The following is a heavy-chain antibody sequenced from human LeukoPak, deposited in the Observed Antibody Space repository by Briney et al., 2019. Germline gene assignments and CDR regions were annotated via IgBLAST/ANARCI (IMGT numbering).Heavy chain of an antibody. J-gene: IGHJ4*02. V-gene: IGHV1-2*02. D-gene: IGHD1-1*01. CDR3: ARVRDNACDY. Sequence: ASVTVSCTTSGYMVSHYYMHWVRQAPGQGLEWMGWLRGDTGDTDSPQKFKGRVTMTRDTATNTAYMQLSRLTYDDTAIYFCARVRDNACDYWGQGTLVTVSS. CDR1: GYMVSHYY. CDR2: LRGDTGDT.